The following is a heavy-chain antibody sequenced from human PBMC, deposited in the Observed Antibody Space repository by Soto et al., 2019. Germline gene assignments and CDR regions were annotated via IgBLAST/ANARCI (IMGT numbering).Heavy chain of an antibody. CDR3: AREWFGELPPANYGMDV. Sequence: ASVKVSCKASGYTFTSYGISWVRQAPGQGLEWMGWISAYNGNTNYAQKLQGRVTMTTDTSTSTAYMELRSLGSDDTAVYYCAREWFGELPPANYGMDVWGQGATVTVSS. CDR2: ISAYNGNT. J-gene: IGHJ6*02. CDR1: GYTFTSYG. V-gene: IGHV1-18*01. D-gene: IGHD3-10*01.